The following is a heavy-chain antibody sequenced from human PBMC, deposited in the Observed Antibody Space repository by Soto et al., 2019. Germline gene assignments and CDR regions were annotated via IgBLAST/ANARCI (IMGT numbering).Heavy chain of an antibody. CDR1: GGSFSGYY. CDR3: ARGRTVTNYYYYYGMDV. Sequence: PSETLSLTCAVYGGSFSGYYWSWIRQPPGKGLEWIGEINHSGSTNYNPSLKSRVTISVDTSKNQFSLKLSSVTAADTAVYYCARGRTVTNYYYYYGMDVWGQGTTVTVS. CDR2: INHSGST. J-gene: IGHJ6*02. D-gene: IGHD4-17*01. V-gene: IGHV4-34*01.